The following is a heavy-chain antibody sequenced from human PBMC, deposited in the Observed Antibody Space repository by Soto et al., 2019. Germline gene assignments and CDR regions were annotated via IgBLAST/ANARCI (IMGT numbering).Heavy chain of an antibody. Sequence: SETLSLTSTVSGGYISSFYWSWIRQTPGKGLEWIGYIYYSGSTYYNPSLKSRVTISVDTSKNQFSLKLSSVTAADTAVYYCARSGNSYGPNPLLYWGQGTLVTVSS. CDR2: IYYSGST. CDR1: GGYISSFY. J-gene: IGHJ4*02. CDR3: ARSGNSYGPNPLLY. D-gene: IGHD5-18*01. V-gene: IGHV4-59*06.